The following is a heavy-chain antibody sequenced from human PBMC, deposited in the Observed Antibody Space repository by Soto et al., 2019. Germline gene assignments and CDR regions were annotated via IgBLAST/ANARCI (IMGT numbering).Heavy chain of an antibody. D-gene: IGHD6-13*01. V-gene: IGHV4-39*01. CDR1: GDSVSSSNYY. CDR3: ASHLAAAGVDYGY. J-gene: IGHJ4*02. CDR2: ILHGGNT. Sequence: SETLSLTCTVSGDSVSSSNYYWGWIRHPPGRGLEWIGSILHGGNTYYNPSLKSRVTISVDTSKNQFSLKLSSVAASDTAIYYGASHLAAAGVDYGYWGQGTLVTVSS.